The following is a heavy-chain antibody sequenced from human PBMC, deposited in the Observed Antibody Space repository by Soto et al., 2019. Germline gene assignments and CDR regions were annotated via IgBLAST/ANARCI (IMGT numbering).Heavy chain of an antibody. J-gene: IGHJ6*02. V-gene: IGHV4-34*01. CDR3: ARIIRLQDYYYYYGMDV. D-gene: IGHD3-10*01. CDR1: GGSFSGYY. CDR2: INHSGST. Sequence: PSETLSLTCAVYGGSFSGYYWSWIRQPPGKGLEWIGEINHSGSTNYNPSLKSRVTISVDTSKNQFSLKLSSVTAADTAVYYCARIIRLQDYYYYYGMDVWGQGTTVTVSS.